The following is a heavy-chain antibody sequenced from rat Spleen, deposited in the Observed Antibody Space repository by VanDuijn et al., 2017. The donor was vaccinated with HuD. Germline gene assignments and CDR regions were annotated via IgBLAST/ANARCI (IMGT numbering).Heavy chain of an antibody. Sequence: QVQLKESGPGLVQPSQTLSLTCPVSGFSLTSYNVHWVRQPPGKGLEWMGRMRYNGDTSYNSALKSRLSISRDTSKNQVFLKMSNLQTADTGTYYCTRDLYYFDYWGQGVMVTVSS. D-gene: IGHD1-6*01. V-gene: IGHV2-63*01. CDR1: GFSLTSYN. CDR2: MRYNGDT. CDR3: TRDLYYFDY. J-gene: IGHJ2*01.